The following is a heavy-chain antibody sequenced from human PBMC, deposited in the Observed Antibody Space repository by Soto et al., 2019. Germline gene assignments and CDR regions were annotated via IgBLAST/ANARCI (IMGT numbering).Heavy chain of an antibody. Sequence: QLQLQESGSGLVKPSQTLSLTCAVSGGSISSGGYSWSWIRQPPGKGLEWIGYIYHSGSTYYNPSLKSRVTISVDRSKNQFSLKLSSVTAADTAVYYCSSYGTIGGWFDPWGQGTLVTVSS. D-gene: IGHD2-8*01. J-gene: IGHJ5*02. CDR3: SSYGTIGGWFDP. CDR1: GGSISSGGYS. CDR2: IYHSGST. V-gene: IGHV4-30-2*01.